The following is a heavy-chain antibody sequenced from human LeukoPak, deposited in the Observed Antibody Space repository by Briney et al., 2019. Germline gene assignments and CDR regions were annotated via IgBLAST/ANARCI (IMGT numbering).Heavy chain of an antibody. CDR3: AKDYYYDSSGYQDY. V-gene: IGHV3-43*02. D-gene: IGHD3-22*01. CDR1: GFTFDDYA. Sequence: PGGSLRLSCAASGFTFDDYAMHWVRQAPGKGLEWVSLISGDGGSTYYADSVKGRFTISRDNNKNSLYLQMNSLRTEDTALYYCAKDYYYDSSGYQDYWGQGTLVTVSS. CDR2: ISGDGGST. J-gene: IGHJ4*02.